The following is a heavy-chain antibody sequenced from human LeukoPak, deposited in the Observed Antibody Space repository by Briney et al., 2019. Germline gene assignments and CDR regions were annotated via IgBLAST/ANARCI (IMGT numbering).Heavy chain of an antibody. CDR3: ARDGPYRSSGHFDY. Sequence: PSETLSLTCAVYGGSFSGYYWSGIRQPPGKGREGVGEINHSGSTKYNPSLKSRVTIPVDTSKNQFSLKLSSVTAADTAVYYCARDGPYRSSGHFDYWGQGTLVTVSS. J-gene: IGHJ4*02. V-gene: IGHV4-34*01. CDR2: INHSGST. CDR1: GGSFSGYY. D-gene: IGHD6-6*01.